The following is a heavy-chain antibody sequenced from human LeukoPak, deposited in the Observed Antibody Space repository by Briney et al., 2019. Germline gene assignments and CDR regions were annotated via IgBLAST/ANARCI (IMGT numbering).Heavy chain of an antibody. D-gene: IGHD3-22*01. Sequence: GGSLRLSCAASGFTFSSYSMNWVRQAPGKGLEWVSSISSSSSYIYYEDSVKGRFTISRDNAKNSLYLQMNSLRAEDTAVYYCARGTTYYYDSSGSDFDYWGQGTLVTVSS. CDR2: ISSSSSYI. CDR3: ARGTTYYYDSSGSDFDY. V-gene: IGHV3-21*01. CDR1: GFTFSSYS. J-gene: IGHJ4*02.